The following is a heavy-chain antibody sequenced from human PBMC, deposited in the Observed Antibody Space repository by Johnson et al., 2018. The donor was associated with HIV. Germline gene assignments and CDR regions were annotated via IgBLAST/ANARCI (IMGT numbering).Heavy chain of an antibody. CDR2: INPDGSQT. V-gene: IGHV3-20*04. CDR1: GFTFDEYG. Sequence: VQLVESGGGVVRPGGSLRLSCEVSGFTFDEYGMSWVRQAPGKGLEWVSRINPDGSQTTYADSVKGRFTISRDNSKNTLYLQMNSLRAEDTALYYCAKDRSTGWYPAFDIWGQGTMVTVSS. J-gene: IGHJ3*02. D-gene: IGHD6-19*01. CDR3: AKDRSTGWYPAFDI.